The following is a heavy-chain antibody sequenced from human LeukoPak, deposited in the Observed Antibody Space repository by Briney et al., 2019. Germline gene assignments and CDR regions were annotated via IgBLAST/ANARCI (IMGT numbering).Heavy chain of an antibody. V-gene: IGHV4-61*02. J-gene: IGHJ3*02. Sequence: PSQTLSLTCTVSGGSINSGNYYWSWIRQPAGKGLEWIGRIYTSGSTNSHPSLRTRVTISVDTSKNQFSLKLSSMTAVDTAVYYCASTNIVLMVYALNNDAFDIWGQGTMVTVSS. CDR2: IYTSGST. CDR3: ASTNIVLMVYALNNDAFDI. D-gene: IGHD2-8*01. CDR1: GGSINSGNYY.